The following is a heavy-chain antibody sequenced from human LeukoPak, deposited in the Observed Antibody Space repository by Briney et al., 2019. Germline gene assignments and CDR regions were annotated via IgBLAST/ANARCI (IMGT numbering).Heavy chain of an antibody. J-gene: IGHJ4*02. V-gene: IGHV3-48*04. CDR3: ARLDSYGPKTY. Sequence: GGSLRLSCAASGFTVSSNYMSWVRQAPGKGLEWVSYISSSSTTIYYADSVKGKFTISRDNAKNSLYLQMNSLRAEDTAVYYCARLDSYGPKTYWGQGTLVTVSS. CDR2: ISSSSTTI. D-gene: IGHD5-18*01. CDR1: GFTVSSNY.